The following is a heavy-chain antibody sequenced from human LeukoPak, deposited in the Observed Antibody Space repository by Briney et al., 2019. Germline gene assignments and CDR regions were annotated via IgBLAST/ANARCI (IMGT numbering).Heavy chain of an antibody. CDR3: ARGGYYGSGNDFRFDP. Sequence: PSETLSLTCTVSGGSINSYYWSWIRQPPGKGLECIGYIHYTGSTIYNPSLKSRVTISVDTSKSQFSLKLSSVTAADTAIYYCARGGYYGSGNDFRFDPWGQGTLVTVSS. CDR1: GGSINSYY. D-gene: IGHD3-10*01. J-gene: IGHJ5*02. V-gene: IGHV4-59*01. CDR2: IHYTGST.